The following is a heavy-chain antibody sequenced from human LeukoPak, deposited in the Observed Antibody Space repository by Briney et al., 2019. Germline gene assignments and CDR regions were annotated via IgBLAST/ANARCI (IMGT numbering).Heavy chain of an antibody. CDR1: GFTFSSYA. J-gene: IGHJ4*02. D-gene: IGHD6-6*01. CDR2: INHSGST. V-gene: IGHV4-34*01. CDR3: ARGARLVGGDY. Sequence: SWGALRISCAASGFTFSSYAMSWVRPPPGKGVEWIGEINHSGSTNYNPSLKSRVTISVDTSKNQFSLKLNSVTAADTAVYYCARGARLVGGDYWGQGTLVTVSS.